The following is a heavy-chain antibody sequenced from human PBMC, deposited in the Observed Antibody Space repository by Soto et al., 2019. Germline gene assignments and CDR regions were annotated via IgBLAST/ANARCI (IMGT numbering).Heavy chain of an antibody. CDR1: GGSISSSSYY. Sequence: QLQLQESGPGLVKPSETLSLTCTVSGGSISSSSYYWGWIRQPPGKGREWIGSIYYSGSTYYNPSLKSRVTISVDTSKNQFSLKLSPVTAADTAVYYCAKRPHSSGLFDIWGQGTMVTVSS. J-gene: IGHJ3*02. CDR2: IYYSGST. D-gene: IGHD6-19*01. V-gene: IGHV4-39*01. CDR3: AKRPHSSGLFDI.